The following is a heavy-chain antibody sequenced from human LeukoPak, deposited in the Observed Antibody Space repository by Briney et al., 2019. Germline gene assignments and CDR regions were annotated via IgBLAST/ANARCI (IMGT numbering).Heavy chain of an antibody. CDR1: GYTYTCYG. J-gene: IGHJ6*03. D-gene: IGHD3-9*01. CDR2: ISACNGNK. V-gene: IGHV1-18*01. CDR3: GRTYYDILTGYYKPDYYYYYMDV. Sequence: ASVHVSFQASGYTYTCYGFRWLRQPPAQGLEWMGWISACNGNKNYAQKLQDRRAMNPDTSTNTSSMVLRSLRSDDTAVYYCGRTYYDILTGYYKPDYYYYYMDVWGKGTTVTIS.